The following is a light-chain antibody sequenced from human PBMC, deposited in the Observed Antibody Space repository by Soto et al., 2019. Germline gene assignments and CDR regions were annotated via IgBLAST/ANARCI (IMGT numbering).Light chain of an antibody. CDR1: QSISTW. V-gene: IGKV1-5*03. Sequence: DIQMTQSPSTLSASVGDRVTITCRASQSISTWLAWYQQKPGKAPKLLIYMASNLESGVPSRFSGSGSGTEFTLAISSLQPDDFATYYCQQYGGFGAFGQGTKVEIK. CDR2: MAS. CDR3: QQYGGFGA. J-gene: IGKJ1*01.